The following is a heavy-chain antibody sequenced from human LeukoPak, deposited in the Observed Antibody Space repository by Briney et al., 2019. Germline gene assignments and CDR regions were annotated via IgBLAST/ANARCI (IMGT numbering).Heavy chain of an antibody. V-gene: IGHV3-9*01. CDR1: GFTFDDYA. D-gene: IGHD1-26*01. CDR2: ISWNSGSI. Sequence: GGSLRLSCAASGFTFDDYAMHWVRQAPGKGLEWVSGISWNSGSIGYADSVKGRFTISRDNAKNSLYLQMNSLRAEDTALYYCAKDRSIGTYYTFDHWGQGTLVTVSS. CDR3: AKDRSIGTYYTFDH. J-gene: IGHJ4*02.